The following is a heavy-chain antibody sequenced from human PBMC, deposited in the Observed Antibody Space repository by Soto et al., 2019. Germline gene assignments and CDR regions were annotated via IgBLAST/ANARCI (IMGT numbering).Heavy chain of an antibody. D-gene: IGHD6-13*01. CDR3: ARAQEYSSSWFDYYYMYV. Sequence: GGSLRLSCAASGFTFSSYWMHWVRQAPGKGLVWVSRINSDGSSTSYADSVKGRFTISRDNAKNTLYLQMNSLRAEDTAVYYCARAQEYSSSWFDYYYMYVWGKGTTVTVSS. V-gene: IGHV3-74*01. CDR2: INSDGSST. CDR1: GFTFSSYW. J-gene: IGHJ6*03.